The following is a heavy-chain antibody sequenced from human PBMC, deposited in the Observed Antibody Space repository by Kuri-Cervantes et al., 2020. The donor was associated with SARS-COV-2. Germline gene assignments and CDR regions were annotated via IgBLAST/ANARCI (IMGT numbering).Heavy chain of an antibody. D-gene: IGHD2-2*01. CDR1: GFTFDDYG. J-gene: IGHJ3*02. Sequence: GESLKISCAASGFTFDDYGMSWVRQAPGKGLEWVGFIRSKAYGGTTEYAASVKGRFTISRDDSKSIAYLQMNSLKTEDTAVYYCTRVSCSSTSCYYAFDIWGQGTMVTVSS. CDR2: IRSKAYGGTT. CDR3: TRVSCSSTSCYYAFDI. V-gene: IGHV3-49*04.